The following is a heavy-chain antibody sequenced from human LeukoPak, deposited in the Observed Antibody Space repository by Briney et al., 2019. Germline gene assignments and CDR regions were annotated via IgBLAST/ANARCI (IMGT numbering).Heavy chain of an antibody. CDR1: GFTFSDYG. Sequence: PGGSLRLSCAASGFTFSDYGMHWVRQAPGKGLEWVAVIWYDGSDEYYADSVKGRFTISRDNSKNTLYLQVNSLRAEDTAVYYCAKGGKWDVTPFDYWGQGTLVTVSS. V-gene: IGHV3-33*06. CDR3: AKGGKWDVTPFDY. CDR2: IWYDGSDE. D-gene: IGHD1-26*01. J-gene: IGHJ4*02.